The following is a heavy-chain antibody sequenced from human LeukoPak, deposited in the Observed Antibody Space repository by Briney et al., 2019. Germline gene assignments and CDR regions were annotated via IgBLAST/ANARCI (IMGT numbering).Heavy chain of an antibody. V-gene: IGHV4-61*02. CDR2: IYASGST. CDR3: GRDHEQLARHYYYYYMDV. Sequence: SETLSLTCTVSGGSISSGSYYWSWIRQPAGKGLEWIGRIYASGSTNYNPSLKSRVTISVDTSKNQFSLKLSSVTAADTAVYYCGRDHEQLARHYYYYYMDVWGKGTTVTVSS. J-gene: IGHJ6*03. D-gene: IGHD6-6*01. CDR1: GGSISSGSYY.